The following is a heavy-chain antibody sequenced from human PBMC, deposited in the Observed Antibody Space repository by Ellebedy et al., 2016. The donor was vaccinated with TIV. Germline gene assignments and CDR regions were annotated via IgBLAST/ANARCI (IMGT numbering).Heavy chain of an antibody. V-gene: IGHV1-2*02. CDR1: GYTFTGYY. D-gene: IGHD1-26*01. CDR3: ARGRSGSYQSFSWY. CDR2: INPNSGGT. Sequence: ASVKVSCXASGYTFTGYYMHWVRQAPGQGLEWMGWINPNSGGTNYAQKFQGRVTMTRDTSISTAYMELSRPRSDDTAVYYCARGRSGSYQSFSWYWGQGTLVTVSS. J-gene: IGHJ4*02.